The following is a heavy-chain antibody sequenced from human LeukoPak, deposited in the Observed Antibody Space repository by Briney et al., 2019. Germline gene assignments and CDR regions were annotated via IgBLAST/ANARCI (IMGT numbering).Heavy chain of an antibody. J-gene: IGHJ4*02. D-gene: IGHD5-12*01. Sequence: WGWIRQHXXKGLXWIGYIYYSGSTYYNPSLKSRATISVDTSKNQFSLKLSSVTAADTAVYYCARDSGYAYLDYWGQGTLVTVSS. CDR3: ARDSGYAYLDY. CDR2: IYYSGST. V-gene: IGHV4-31*02.